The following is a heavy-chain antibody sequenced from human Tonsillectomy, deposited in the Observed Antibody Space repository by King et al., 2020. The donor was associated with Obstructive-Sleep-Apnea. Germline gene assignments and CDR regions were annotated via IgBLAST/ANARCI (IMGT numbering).Heavy chain of an antibody. J-gene: IGHJ5*02. V-gene: IGHV4-59*08. CDR3: ARWESRFGEYNWFDP. Sequence: VQLQESGPGLVKPSETLSLTCTVSGGSISSYYWSWIRQPPGKGLEWIGYIYYSGSTNYNPSLKSRVTISVDTSKNQFSLKLSSVTAADTAVYYCARWESRFGEYNWFDPWGQGTLVTVSS. D-gene: IGHD3-10*01. CDR1: GGSISSYY. CDR2: IYYSGST.